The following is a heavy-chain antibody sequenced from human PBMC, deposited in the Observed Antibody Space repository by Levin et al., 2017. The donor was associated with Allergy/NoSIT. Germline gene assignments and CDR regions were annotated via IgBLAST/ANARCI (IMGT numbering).Heavy chain of an antibody. CDR2: ISSSSSYI. CDR3: ARERKTYSSGFGTSYGMDV. J-gene: IGHJ6*02. CDR1: GFTFSSYS. V-gene: IGHV3-21*01. Sequence: PGGSLRLSCAASGFTFSSYSMNWVRQAPGKGLEWVSSISSSSSYIYYADSVKGRFTISRDNAKNSLYLQMNSLRAEDTAVYYCARERKTYSSGFGTSYGMDVWGQGTTVTVSS. D-gene: IGHD6-19*01.